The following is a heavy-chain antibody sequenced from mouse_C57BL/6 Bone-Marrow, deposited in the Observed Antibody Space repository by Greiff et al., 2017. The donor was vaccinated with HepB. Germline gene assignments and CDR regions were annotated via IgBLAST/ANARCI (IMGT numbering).Heavy chain of an antibody. CDR2: ISGGGGNT. CDR1: GFTFSSYT. CDR3: ARRDPYFDY. Sequence: DVMLVESGGGLVKPGGSLKLSCAASGFTFSSYTMSWVRQTPEKRLEWVATISGGGGNTYYPDSVKGRFTISRDNAKNTLYLQMSSLRSEDTALYYCARRDPYFDYWGQGTTLTVSS. J-gene: IGHJ2*01. V-gene: IGHV5-9*01.